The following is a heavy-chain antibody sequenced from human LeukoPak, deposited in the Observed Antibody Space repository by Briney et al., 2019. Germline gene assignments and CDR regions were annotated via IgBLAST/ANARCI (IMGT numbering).Heavy chain of an antibody. CDR3: ASTRIAAAVTYYYYGMDV. CDR1: GYTFTSYG. D-gene: IGHD6-13*01. J-gene: IGHJ6*02. CDR2: ISAYNGNT. Sequence: ASVKVSCKASGYTFTSYGISWVRQAPGQGLEWMGWISAYNGNTNYAQKLQGRVTMTTDTSTSTAYMELRSLRSDDTAVYYCASTRIAAAVTYYYYGMDVWGQGTTVTVSS. V-gene: IGHV1-18*01.